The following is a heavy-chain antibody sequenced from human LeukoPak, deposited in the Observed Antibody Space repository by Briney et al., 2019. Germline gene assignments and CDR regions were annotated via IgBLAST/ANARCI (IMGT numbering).Heavy chain of an antibody. Sequence: GGSLRLSCAASGFTFNNYAKTWVRQAPGKGLEWVSSLLASGGATYYANSVKGRFTISRDNSKNTLYLQMNTLRAEDTAVYYCARNINGPDYWGQGTLVTVSS. CDR2: LLASGGAT. J-gene: IGHJ4*02. CDR1: GFTFNNYA. CDR3: ARNINGPDY. V-gene: IGHV3-23*01. D-gene: IGHD2/OR15-2a*01.